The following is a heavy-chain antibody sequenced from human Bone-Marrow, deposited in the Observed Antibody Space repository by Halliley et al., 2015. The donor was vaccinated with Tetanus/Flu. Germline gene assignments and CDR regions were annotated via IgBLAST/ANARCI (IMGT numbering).Heavy chain of an antibody. CDR1: GFSVSTNY. V-gene: IGHV3-53*01. CDR2: IYSAGST. CDR3: ARERPIHYDSTGYFDY. Sequence: QLVQSGGGLIQPGGSLRLSCAASGFSVSTNYMSWVRQAPGKGLEWVSVIYSAGSTYYADSVKGRFTISRDNSNNTLYLQMNSLRAEDTAVYYCARERPIHYDSTGYFDYWGQGTLVPVSS. J-gene: IGHJ4*02. D-gene: IGHD3-22*01.